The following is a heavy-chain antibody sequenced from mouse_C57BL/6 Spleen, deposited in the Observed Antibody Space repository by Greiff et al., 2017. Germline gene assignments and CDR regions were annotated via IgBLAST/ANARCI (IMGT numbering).Heavy chain of an antibody. CDR3: ARALYSWVAY. D-gene: IGHD2-1*01. J-gene: IGHJ3*01. V-gene: IGHV8-12*01. Sequence: QVTLKESGPGILQSSQTLSLTCSFSGFSLSTSGMGVSWIRQPSGKGLEWLAHIYWDDDKRYNPSLKSRPTISKDTSRNQVFLKVNSVDTADTATYYCARALYSWVAYWGQGTLVTVSA. CDR1: GFSLSTSGMG. CDR2: IYWDDDK.